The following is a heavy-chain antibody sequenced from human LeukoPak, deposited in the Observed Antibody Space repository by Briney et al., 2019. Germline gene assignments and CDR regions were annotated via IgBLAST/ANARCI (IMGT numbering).Heavy chain of an antibody. J-gene: IGHJ4*02. D-gene: IGHD2-15*01. CDR1: GNTLTDLS. CDR2: FDPEDAEI. CDR3: AAEGQWSLVHYFNS. Sequence: ASVKVSCKVSGNTLTDLSIHWVRQAPGKGLDWMGGFDPEDAEIIYAEKFQDRVTMTEDPSTDTAFLELSSLRSEDTAVYYCAAEGQWSLVHYFNSWGQGTLVTVSS. V-gene: IGHV1-24*01.